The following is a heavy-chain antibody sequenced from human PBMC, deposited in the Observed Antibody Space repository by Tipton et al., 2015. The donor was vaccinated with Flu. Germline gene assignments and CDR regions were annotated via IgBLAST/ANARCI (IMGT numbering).Heavy chain of an antibody. D-gene: IGHD6-19*01. CDR2: ISGSGTTI. CDR3: ARETQWSSFDY. J-gene: IGHJ4*02. V-gene: IGHV3-48*03. Sequence: LRLSCAASGFTFSSYEMNWVRQAPGKGLEWVSYISGSGTTIYHADSVKGRFTISRDNAENSVYLQMNSLRVEDTAVYYCARETQWSSFDYWGQGTLISVSS. CDR1: GFTFSSYE.